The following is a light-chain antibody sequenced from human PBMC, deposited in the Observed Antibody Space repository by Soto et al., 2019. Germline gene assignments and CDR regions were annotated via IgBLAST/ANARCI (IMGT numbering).Light chain of an antibody. CDR2: GAS. V-gene: IGKV3-15*01. J-gene: IGKJ1*01. CDR3: QQHEKWPPWT. Sequence: EIVLTQSPATLSVSPGERATISCRASQSVVTNLAWYQQKRGQAPRLLVYGASSRATGIPARFSGSGSGTALALAISSLQSEDFGDYFCQQHEKWPPWTSGQGTKVDLK. CDR1: QSVVTN.